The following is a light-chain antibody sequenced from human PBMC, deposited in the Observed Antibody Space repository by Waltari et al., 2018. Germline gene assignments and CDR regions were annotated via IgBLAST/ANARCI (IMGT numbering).Light chain of an antibody. CDR2: EVG. Sequence: QSALTQPPSASGSPGQSVTISCTGTSSHVGGYNYVSWYQQHPGKAPKLILYEVGQRPSGVPARFSGSKSGNTASLTVSGLQAEDEADYYCSSFAGTNNFVVFGGGTKLTV. CDR1: SSHVGGYNY. CDR3: SSFAGTNNFVV. V-gene: IGLV2-8*01. J-gene: IGLJ2*01.